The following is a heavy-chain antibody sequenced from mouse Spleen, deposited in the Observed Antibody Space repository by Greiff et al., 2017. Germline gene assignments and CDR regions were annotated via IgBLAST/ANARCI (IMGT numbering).Heavy chain of an antibody. D-gene: IGHD2-2*01. CDR1: GYTFTSYW. Sequence: QVQLQQPGAELVRPGTSVKLSCKASGYTFTSYWMHWVKQRPGQGLEWIGVIDPSDSYTNYNQKFKGKAILTVDTSSSTAYMQLSSLTSEDSAVYYCARADGYDGTGDYWGQGTTLTVSS. CDR3: ARADGYDGTGDY. V-gene: IGHV1-59*01. CDR2: IDPSDSYT. J-gene: IGHJ2*01.